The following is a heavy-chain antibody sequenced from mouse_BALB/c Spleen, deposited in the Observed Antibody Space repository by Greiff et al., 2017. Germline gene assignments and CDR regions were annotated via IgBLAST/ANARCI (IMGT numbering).Heavy chain of an antibody. CDR3: ARRGNYVYYFDY. Sequence: EVKLVESGGDLVKPGGSLKLSCAASGFTFSSYGMSWVRQTPDKRLEWVATISSGGSYTYYPDSVKGRFTISRDNAKNTLYLQMSSLKSEDTAMYYCARRGNYVYYFDYWGQGTTLTVSS. J-gene: IGHJ2*01. CDR2: ISSGGSYT. V-gene: IGHV5-6*02. CDR1: GFTFSSYG. D-gene: IGHD2-1*01.